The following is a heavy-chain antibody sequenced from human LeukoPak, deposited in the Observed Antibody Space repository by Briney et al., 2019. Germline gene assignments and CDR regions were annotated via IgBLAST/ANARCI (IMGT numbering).Heavy chain of an antibody. CDR3: ARDRTRYYYYSYMDV. CDR1: EYTFTGYY. V-gene: IGHV1-2*02. J-gene: IGHJ6*03. CDR2: INPNSGDT. D-gene: IGHD1-14*01. Sequence: ASVKVSCKTSEYTFTGYYMHWVRQAPGQGLEWMGWINPNSGDTNYAQKFQGRVTMTRDTSISTAYMELSRLRSDDTAVYYCARDRTRYYYYSYMDVWGKGTTVTVSS.